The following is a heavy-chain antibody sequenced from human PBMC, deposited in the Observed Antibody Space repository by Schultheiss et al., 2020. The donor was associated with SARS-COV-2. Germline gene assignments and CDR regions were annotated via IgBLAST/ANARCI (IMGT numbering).Heavy chain of an antibody. Sequence: SETLSLTCAVYGGSFSGYYSSWIRQPPGKGLEWIGEINHSGSTNYNPSLKSRVTISVDTSKNQFSLKLSSVTAADTAVYYCARSEYGVSSAFDMWGQGTMVTVSS. J-gene: IGHJ3*02. CDR2: INHSGST. CDR3: ARSEYGVSSAFDM. CDR1: GGSFSGYY. D-gene: IGHD6-6*01. V-gene: IGHV4-34*01.